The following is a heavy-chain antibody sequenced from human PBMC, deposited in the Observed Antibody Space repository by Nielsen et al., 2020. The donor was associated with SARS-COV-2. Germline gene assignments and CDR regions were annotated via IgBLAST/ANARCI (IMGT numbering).Heavy chain of an antibody. CDR2: INWNGGST. CDR3: VSSGWYGGPTPPLDY. V-gene: IGHV3-20*01. Sequence: GESLKISCAASGFTFDDYGMSWVRQAPGKGLEWVSGINWNGGSTGYADSVKGRFTISRDNAKNSLYLQMNSLRAEDTALYHCVSSGWYGGPTPPLDYWGQGTLVTVSS. D-gene: IGHD6-19*01. CDR1: GFTFDDYG. J-gene: IGHJ4*02.